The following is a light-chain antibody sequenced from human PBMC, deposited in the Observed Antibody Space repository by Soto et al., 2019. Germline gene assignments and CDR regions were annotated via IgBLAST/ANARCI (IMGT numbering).Light chain of an antibody. CDR1: QSVSSN. Sequence: EKVITESPSTLAVPQGERARLSCRASQSVSSNLAWYQQKPGQAPRLLIYGASTRATGIPARFSGSGSGTEFTLTISSLQSEYFAVYYCQQYNNSPWTFGQGTKV. CDR3: QQYNNSPWT. V-gene: IGKV3-15*01. J-gene: IGKJ1*01. CDR2: GAS.